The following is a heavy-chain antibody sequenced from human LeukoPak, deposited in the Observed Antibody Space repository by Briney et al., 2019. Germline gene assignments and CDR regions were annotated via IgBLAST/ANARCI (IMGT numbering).Heavy chain of an antibody. CDR2: IYYSGST. Sequence: SETLSLTCTVSGGSISSGGYYWSWIRQHPGKGLEWIGSIYYSGSTYYNPSLKSRVTISVDTSKNQFSLKLSSVTAADTAVYYCARHEVGATRSYFDYWGQGTLVTVSS. D-gene: IGHD1-26*01. J-gene: IGHJ4*02. CDR1: GGSISSGGYY. V-gene: IGHV4-39*01. CDR3: ARHEVGATRSYFDY.